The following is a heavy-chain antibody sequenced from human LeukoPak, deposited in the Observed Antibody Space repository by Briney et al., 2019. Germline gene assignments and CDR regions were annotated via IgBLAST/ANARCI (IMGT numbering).Heavy chain of an antibody. CDR2: INHSGST. Sequence: SETLSLTCAVYGGSFSGYYWSWIRQPPGKGLEWIGEINHSGSTNYNPSLKSRVTISVDTSKNQFSLKLSSVTAADTAVYYCASPVVRDAFDIWGQGTMVTVSS. D-gene: IGHD2-15*01. CDR1: GGSFSGYY. V-gene: IGHV4-34*01. CDR3: ASPVVRDAFDI. J-gene: IGHJ3*02.